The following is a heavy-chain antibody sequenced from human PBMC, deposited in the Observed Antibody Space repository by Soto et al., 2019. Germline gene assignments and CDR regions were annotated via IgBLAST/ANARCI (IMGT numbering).Heavy chain of an antibody. D-gene: IGHD5-12*01. CDR3: AREKWHVDY. CDR1: GYSFSEFR. J-gene: IGHJ4*01. V-gene: IGHV1-2*02. CDR2: VNPINGNT. Sequence: QVQLVQSGAEVKKPGASVKVSCKTSGYSFSEFRMPWVRQAPGQGLEWMGWVNPINGNTNYAQDFQGRVNMTRDASTKTVYNELSRLTSDDTSTVYCAREKWHVDYCGHGIIITVPS.